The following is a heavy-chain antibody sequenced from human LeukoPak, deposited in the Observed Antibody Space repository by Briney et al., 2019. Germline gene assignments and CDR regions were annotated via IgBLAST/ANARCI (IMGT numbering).Heavy chain of an antibody. D-gene: IGHD3-9*01. V-gene: IGHV4-34*01. J-gene: IGHJ4*02. CDR1: GGSFSAYY. CDR3: ATLDILTGVDF. Sequence: SETLSLTCAVYGGSFSAYYWSWIRQPPGKGLEWVGEINHSGSTNYNPSLKSRVTISVDTSKNQFSLKLSSVTAADTAVYYCATLDILTGVDFWGQGTLVTVSS. CDR2: INHSGST.